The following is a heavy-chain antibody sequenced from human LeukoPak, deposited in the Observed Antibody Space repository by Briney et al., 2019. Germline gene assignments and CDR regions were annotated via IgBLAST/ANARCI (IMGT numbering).Heavy chain of an antibody. J-gene: IGHJ4*02. Sequence: PGGSLRLSCAASGFTFSSYAMSWVRQAPGKGLEWVSAISGSGGSTYYADSVKGRFTISRDNSKNTLYLQMNSLRAEDTAVYYCAKDVIAVASTHTCFDYWGQGTLVTVSS. CDR1: GFTFSSYA. V-gene: IGHV3-23*01. D-gene: IGHD6-19*01. CDR2: ISGSGGST. CDR3: AKDVIAVASTHTCFDY.